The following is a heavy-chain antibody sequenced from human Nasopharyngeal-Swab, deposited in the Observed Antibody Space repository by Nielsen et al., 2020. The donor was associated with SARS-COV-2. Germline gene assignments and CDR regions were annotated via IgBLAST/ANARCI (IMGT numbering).Heavy chain of an antibody. CDR2: INAGNGNT. Sequence: ASVKVSCKASGYTFTSYAMHWVRQAPGQRLEWMGWINAGNGNTKYSQKFQGRVTITRDTSASTAYMELSSLRSEDTAVYYCASEKYPSSWYGGDAFDIWGQWTMVTVSS. CDR1: GYTFTSYA. CDR3: ASEKYPSSWYGGDAFDI. D-gene: IGHD6-13*01. J-gene: IGHJ3*02. V-gene: IGHV1-3*01.